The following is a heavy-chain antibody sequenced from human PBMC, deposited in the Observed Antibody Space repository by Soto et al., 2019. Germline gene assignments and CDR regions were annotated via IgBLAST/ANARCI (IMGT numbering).Heavy chain of an antibody. V-gene: IGHV3-21*01. J-gene: IGHJ4*02. Sequence: PGGSLRLSCAASGFTFSSYSMNWVSQAPGKGLEWVSSISSSSSYIYYADSVKGRFTISRDNAKDSLYLQMNSLRAEDTAVYYCARDLEMTTVTIFDYWGQGTLVTVSS. D-gene: IGHD4-17*01. CDR1: GFTFSSYS. CDR2: ISSSSSYI. CDR3: ARDLEMTTVTIFDY.